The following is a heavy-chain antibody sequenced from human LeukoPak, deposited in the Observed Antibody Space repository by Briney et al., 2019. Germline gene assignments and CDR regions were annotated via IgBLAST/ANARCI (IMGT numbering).Heavy chain of an antibody. V-gene: IGHV5-51*01. J-gene: IGHJ6*03. CDR1: GYSFTSYW. CDR3: ARNGYQRRALYYYYYMDV. CDR2: IYPGDSDT. Sequence: GESLKISCKGSGYSFTSYWIGWVRQIPGKGLEWMGIIYPGDSDTRYSPSFQGQVTISADKSISTAYLQWSSLKASDTAMYYCARNGYQRRALYYYYYMDVWGKGTTVTVSS. D-gene: IGHD2-2*01.